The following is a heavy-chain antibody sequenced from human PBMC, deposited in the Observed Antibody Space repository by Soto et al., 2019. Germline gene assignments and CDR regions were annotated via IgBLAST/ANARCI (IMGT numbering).Heavy chain of an antibody. D-gene: IGHD2-21*01. CDR2: IIPISGTA. V-gene: IGHV1-69*12. J-gene: IGHJ6*02. CDR1: GGTFSSYA. CDR3: TSIRANTYYYAIDV. Sequence: QVQLVQSGAEVKKPGSSVKVSCKASGGTFSSYAISWVRQAPGQGLEWMGGIIPISGTANYAQKFQGTLTITADESTRTPSTQPTSLTFDDTPMYYFTSIRANTYYYAIDVWCQGTTLTVSS.